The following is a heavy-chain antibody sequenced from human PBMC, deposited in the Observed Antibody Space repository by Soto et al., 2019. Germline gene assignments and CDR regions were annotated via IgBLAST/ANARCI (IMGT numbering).Heavy chain of an antibody. V-gene: IGHV4-30-2*01. J-gene: IGHJ3*02. CDR2: LYNSRST. CDR1: GGYISGGYYS. Sequence: SETLSLTCAVSGGYISGGYYSWRWILQPPGKGLEWVGLLYNSRSTYYKSSLKSRVTISVDRSKNHFSLNLTSVTAADTAVYNCDTYRKVFQIWGQGTKLTVSS. CDR3: DTYRKVFQI.